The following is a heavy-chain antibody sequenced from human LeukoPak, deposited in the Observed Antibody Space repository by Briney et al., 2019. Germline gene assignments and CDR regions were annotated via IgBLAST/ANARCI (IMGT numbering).Heavy chain of an antibody. CDR3: ARDHSGSYPWYFDY. Sequence: SETLSLTCTVSGGSISSSSYYWGWIRQPPGKGLEWIGNIYYSGSTYYNPSLKSRVTISVDTSKNQFSLKLSSVTAADTAIYYCARDHSGSYPWYFDYWGPGTLVTVSS. CDR2: IYYSGST. J-gene: IGHJ4*02. V-gene: IGHV4-39*07. CDR1: GGSISSSSYY. D-gene: IGHD1-26*01.